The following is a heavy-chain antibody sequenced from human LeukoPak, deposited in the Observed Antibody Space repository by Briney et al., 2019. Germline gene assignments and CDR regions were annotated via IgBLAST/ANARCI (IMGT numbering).Heavy chain of an antibody. CDR3: ARARNLDF. CDR1: GFTFSNYW. V-gene: IGHV3-7*05. Sequence: GGALRLSCASSGFTFSNYWMSWFRQAPGKGLECVADIKEDGSEKYYVDSVKGRFTISRENAKSSLYMQMNSLRAEDTAVYYCARARNLDFWGQGTLVTVSS. CDR2: IKEDGSEK. J-gene: IGHJ4*02.